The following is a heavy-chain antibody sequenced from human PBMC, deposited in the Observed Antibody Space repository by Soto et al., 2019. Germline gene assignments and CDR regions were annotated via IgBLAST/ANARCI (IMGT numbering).Heavy chain of an antibody. D-gene: IGHD2-15*01. CDR1: GGSISSGAYY. Sequence: QVQLQESGPGLVKPSQTLSLTCTVSGGSISSGAYYWTWIRQHPGKGLEWIGYIYYSGNTNYNPSLKSRIAIAVDTSKSQFSLKLTSVIAADTAVCYCARAGYCGGGSCLDYWGQGIRVTVSS. CDR2: IYYSGNT. J-gene: IGHJ4*02. V-gene: IGHV4-31*03. CDR3: ARAGYCGGGSCLDY.